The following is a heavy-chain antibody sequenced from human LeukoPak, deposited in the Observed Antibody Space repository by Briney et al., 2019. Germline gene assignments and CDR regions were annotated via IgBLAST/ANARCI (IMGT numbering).Heavy chain of an antibody. J-gene: IGHJ4*02. CDR2: IYYNGNT. V-gene: IGHV4-59*12. CDR3: ARDQRSERWLQTYYFDY. Sequence: SETLSLTCTVSGYSINRYYRSWIRQSPGKGLEWMGYIYYNGNTKYNPSLKSRVTISEDTSKNQFSLRLSSVTAADTAVYYCARDQRSERWLQTYYFDYWGQGTLVTVSS. CDR1: GYSINRYY. D-gene: IGHD5-24*01.